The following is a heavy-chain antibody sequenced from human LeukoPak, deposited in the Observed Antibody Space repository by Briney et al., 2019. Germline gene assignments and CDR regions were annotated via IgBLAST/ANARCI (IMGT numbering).Heavy chain of an antibody. CDR1: GYTFTSYD. J-gene: IGHJ6*02. V-gene: IGHV1-8*01. Sequence: ASAKVSCKASGYTFTSYDINWVRQATGQGLEWMGWMNPNSGNTGYAQKFQGRVTMTRNTSISTAYMELSSLRSEDTAVYYCARGPYSSSWYFYYYYGMDVWGQGTTVTVSS. CDR3: ARGPYSSSWYFYYYYGMDV. D-gene: IGHD6-13*01. CDR2: MNPNSGNT.